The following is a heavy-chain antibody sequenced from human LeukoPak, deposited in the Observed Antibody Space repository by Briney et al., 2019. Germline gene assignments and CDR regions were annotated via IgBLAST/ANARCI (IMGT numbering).Heavy chain of an antibody. Sequence: GESLKISCKGSGYTFTNYWIHWVRQMPGKGLEWMGNVYPGDSDTRYSPSFQGQVTISADKSITTTYQQWNSLKASDTAIYYCARQLDYGGFGAFGIWGQGTMVTVSS. CDR1: GYTFTNYW. CDR2: VYPGDSDT. D-gene: IGHD4-23*01. J-gene: IGHJ3*02. CDR3: ARQLDYGGFGAFGI. V-gene: IGHV5-51*01.